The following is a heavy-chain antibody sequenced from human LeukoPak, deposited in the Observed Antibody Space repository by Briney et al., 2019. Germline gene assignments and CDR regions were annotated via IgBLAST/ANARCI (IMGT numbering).Heavy chain of an antibody. Sequence: GGSLRLSCAASGFTFSSYAMSWVRQAPGKGLEWVSAISDSGSSTYYADSVKGRFTIFRDNSKNTLYLQMNSLRAEDTAVYYCARDWDYYDSSGPNYYFDYWGQGTLVTVSS. CDR2: ISDSGSST. CDR3: ARDWDYYDSSGPNYYFDY. D-gene: IGHD3-22*01. V-gene: IGHV3-23*01. CDR1: GFTFSSYA. J-gene: IGHJ4*02.